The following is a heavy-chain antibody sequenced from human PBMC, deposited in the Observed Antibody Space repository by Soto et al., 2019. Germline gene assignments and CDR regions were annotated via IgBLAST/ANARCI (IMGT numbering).Heavy chain of an antibody. V-gene: IGHV3-30*18. CDR3: AKSPWGATVFPCHH. D-gene: IGHD1-26*01. CDR1: GFTFSSYG. J-gene: IGHJ4*02. Sequence: QVQLVESGGGVVQTGRSLRLSCAGSGFTFSSYGMHWVRLAPGKGLEWLAAISHDGISTYYADSVNGRFTISRDDSKNTLYLQMNSLRVEDTAVYYCAKSPWGATVFPCHHWGPGTLVTVSS. CDR2: ISHDGIST.